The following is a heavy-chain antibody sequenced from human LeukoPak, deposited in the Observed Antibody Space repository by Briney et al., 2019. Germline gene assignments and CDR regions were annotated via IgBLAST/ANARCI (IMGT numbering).Heavy chain of an antibody. CDR1: GFTFSSYA. J-gene: IGHJ4*02. D-gene: IGHD6-6*01. CDR3: ARDSNSSPYYFDY. V-gene: IGHV3-23*01. CDR2: ISGSGGST. Sequence: PGGSLRLSCAASGFTFSSYAMSWVRQAPGKGLEWVSAISGSGGSTYYADSVKGRFTISRDNSKNTLYLQMNSLRAEDTAVYYCARDSNSSPYYFDYWGQGTLVTVSS.